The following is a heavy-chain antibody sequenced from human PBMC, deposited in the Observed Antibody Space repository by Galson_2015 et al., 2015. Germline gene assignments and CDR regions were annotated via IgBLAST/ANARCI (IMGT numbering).Heavy chain of an antibody. V-gene: IGHV3-74*01. CDR2: ISSDGSST. CDR1: GFTFSNYW. CDR3: ARGNYYGMDV. Sequence: SLRLSCAASGFTFSNYWMHWVRQAPGEGLVWVSRISSDGSSTSYADSVKGRCTISRDNGKNTLYLHMNSLRAEDTAVYYCARGNYYGMDVWGQGTTVTVSS. J-gene: IGHJ6*02.